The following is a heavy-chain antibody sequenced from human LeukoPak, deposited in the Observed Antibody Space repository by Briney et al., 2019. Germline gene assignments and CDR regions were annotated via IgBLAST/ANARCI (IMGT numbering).Heavy chain of an antibody. V-gene: IGHV6-1*01. CDR3: VRDLSWRFDY. CDR2: TYYRSKWRN. CDR1: GDSVSRNSAA. J-gene: IGHJ4*02. D-gene: IGHD2/OR15-2a*01. Sequence: SQTLSLTCAISGDSVSRNSAAWNWIRQSPSRGLEWLGRTYYRSKWRNDYAVSVKSRITISPDTSKNRFSLQLNSVTPEDTSVYYCVRDLSWRFDYWGQGTLVTVSS.